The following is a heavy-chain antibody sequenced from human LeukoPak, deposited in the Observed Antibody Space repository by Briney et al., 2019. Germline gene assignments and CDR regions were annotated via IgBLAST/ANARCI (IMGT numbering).Heavy chain of an antibody. CDR3: ARSRRSTSSSGWYAEYFQH. CDR2: IKQDGSEK. V-gene: IGHV3-7*01. Sequence: GGSLRLSCAASGFTFSSYWMSWVRQAPGKGLEWVANIKQDGSEKYYVDSVKGRFTISRDNAKNSLYLQMNSLRAEDTAVYYCARSRRSTSSSGWYAEYFQHWGQGTLVTVSS. J-gene: IGHJ1*01. D-gene: IGHD6-19*01. CDR1: GFTFSSYW.